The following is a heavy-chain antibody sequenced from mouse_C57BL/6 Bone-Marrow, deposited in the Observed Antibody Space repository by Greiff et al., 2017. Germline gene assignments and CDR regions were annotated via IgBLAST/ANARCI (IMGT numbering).Heavy chain of an antibody. V-gene: IGHV1-82*01. CDR3: ARYGLLLRGFAY. D-gene: IGHD1-1*01. CDR2: IYPGDGDT. Sequence: QVQLKQSGPELVKPGASVKISCKASGYAFSSSWMNWVKQRPGKGLEWIGRIYPGDGDTNYNGKFKGKATLTADKSSSTAYMQRSSLTSEDSAVYFCARYGLLLRGFAYWGQGTLVTVSA. CDR1: GYAFSSSW. J-gene: IGHJ3*01.